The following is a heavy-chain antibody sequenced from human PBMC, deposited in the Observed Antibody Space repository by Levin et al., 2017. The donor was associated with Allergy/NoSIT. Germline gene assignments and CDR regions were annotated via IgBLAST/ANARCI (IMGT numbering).Heavy chain of an antibody. CDR2: ISESGIYT. D-gene: IGHD3-22*01. V-gene: IGHV3-23*01. CDR1: GFSFSSHP. J-gene: IGHJ3*02. CDR3: AKRLENAVVHDAFDI. Sequence: GESLKISCAASGFSFSSHPMSWVRQAPGKGPEWVSGISESGIYTDYADSVRGRFTISRDNSKNMVYLQMNSLRDEETAVYYCAKRLENAVVHDAFDIWGRGTVVTVSS.